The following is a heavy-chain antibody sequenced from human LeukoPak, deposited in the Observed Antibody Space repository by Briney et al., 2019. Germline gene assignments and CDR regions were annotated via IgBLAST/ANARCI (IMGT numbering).Heavy chain of an antibody. Sequence: GGSLRLSCAASGFTFSSYGMHRVRQAPGKGLEWVAVISYDGSHKYYADSVKGRFTISRDNSKNTLYLQMNSLRAEDTAVYYCAKEGGYCSGGSCYSLYYFDYWGQGTLVTVSS. D-gene: IGHD2-15*01. J-gene: IGHJ4*02. CDR1: GFTFSSYG. V-gene: IGHV3-30*18. CDR3: AKEGGYCSGGSCYSLYYFDY. CDR2: ISYDGSHK.